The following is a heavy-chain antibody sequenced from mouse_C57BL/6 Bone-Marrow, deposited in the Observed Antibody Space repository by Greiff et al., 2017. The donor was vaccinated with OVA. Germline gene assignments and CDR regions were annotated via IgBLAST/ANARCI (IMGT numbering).Heavy chain of an antibody. Sequence: VMLVESGPGLVQPSQSLSITCTVSGFSLTSYGVHWVRQSPGKGLEWLGVIWRGGSTDYNAAFMSRLSITKDNSKSQVFVKMNSLQADYTAIYYCAKNWGDYGGYFDVWGTGTTVTVSS. V-gene: IGHV2-5*01. CDR2: IWRGGST. D-gene: IGHD2-4*01. CDR1: GFSLTSYG. CDR3: AKNWGDYGGYFDV. J-gene: IGHJ1*03.